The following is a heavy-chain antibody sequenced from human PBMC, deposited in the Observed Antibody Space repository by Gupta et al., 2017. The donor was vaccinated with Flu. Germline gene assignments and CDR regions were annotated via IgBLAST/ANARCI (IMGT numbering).Heavy chain of an antibody. Sequence: QVTLKESGPVLVKPTETLTLTCTVSGFSLSNARMGVSWIRQPPGKALEWLADIFSNDEKSDSTTLKSMFTICEDTTKSQVLHTMSNMDRVDTATDYCARICRYDRSGYYLYDFDYWGQGTLVTVSS. D-gene: IGHD3-22*01. CDR3: ARICRYDRSGYYLYDFDY. V-gene: IGHV2-26*01. CDR1: GFSLSNARMG. J-gene: IGHJ4*02. CDR2: IFSNDEK.